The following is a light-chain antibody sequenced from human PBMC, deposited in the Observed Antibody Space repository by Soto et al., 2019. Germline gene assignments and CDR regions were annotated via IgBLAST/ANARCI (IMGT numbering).Light chain of an antibody. CDR1: QDVSRY. Sequence: QLTQSPSSLSASVGDRVTITCRASQDVSRYLAGYQQKAGKAPKRLIYGASTLPSGGPSRFSGFGSGSEFTLTSRRLQPEDFATYHWQQLRWTPFTFGHGTTVDV. CDR2: GAS. V-gene: IGKV1-9*01. CDR3: QQLRWTPFT. J-gene: IGKJ3*01.